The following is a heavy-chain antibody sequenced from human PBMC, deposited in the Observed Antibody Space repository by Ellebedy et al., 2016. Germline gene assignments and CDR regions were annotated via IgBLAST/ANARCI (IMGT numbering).Heavy chain of an antibody. CDR3: ARVRRAYGSGRDAFDI. D-gene: IGHD3-10*01. J-gene: IGHJ3*02. CDR2: INHSGST. V-gene: IGHV4-34*01. CDR1: GLTVSNNY. Sequence: ESLKISCAASGLTVSNNYMRWIRQPPGKGLEWIGEINHSGSTKYKASLKSRVTISIDTSKNQFSLKLSSVTAADTAVYYCARVRRAYGSGRDAFDIWGQGTMVTVSS.